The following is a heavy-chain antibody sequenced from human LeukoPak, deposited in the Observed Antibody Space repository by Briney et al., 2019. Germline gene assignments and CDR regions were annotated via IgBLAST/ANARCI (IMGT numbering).Heavy chain of an antibody. CDR2: ISYSGSA. Sequence: KPSETLSLTCTVSGGSISSSVYYWGWIRQPPGKGLEWIGSISYSGSAYYNPSLKSRVTISVDKSKNQFSLKLSSVTAADTAVYYCARRESYYDILTGYSSYWYFDLWGRGTLVTVSS. CDR1: GGSISSSVYY. J-gene: IGHJ2*01. D-gene: IGHD3-9*01. V-gene: IGHV4-39*07. CDR3: ARRESYYDILTGYSSYWYFDL.